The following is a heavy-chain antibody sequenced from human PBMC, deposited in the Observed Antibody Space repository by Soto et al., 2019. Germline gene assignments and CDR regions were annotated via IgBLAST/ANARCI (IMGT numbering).Heavy chain of an antibody. V-gene: IGHV3-21*01. CDR2: ISSSSSYI. D-gene: IGHD6-13*01. CDR1: GFTFSSYS. J-gene: IGHJ6*02. CDR3: AREESIAAAGTGIGMDV. Sequence: GGSLRLSCAASGFTFSSYSINWVRQAPGKGLEWVSSISSSSSYIYYADSVKGRFTISRDNAKNSLYLQMNSLRAEDTAVYYCAREESIAAAGTGIGMDVWGQGTTVTVSS.